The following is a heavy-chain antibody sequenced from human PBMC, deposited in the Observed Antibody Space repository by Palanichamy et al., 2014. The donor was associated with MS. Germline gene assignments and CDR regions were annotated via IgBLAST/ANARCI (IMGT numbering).Heavy chain of an antibody. D-gene: IGHD3-3*01. V-gene: IGHV1-69*04. Sequence: IPILGITNYAQKFQGRVTITADESTSTAYMELSSLRSEDTAVYYCARGVFGVVMSSPATGSDPWGQGTLVTVSS. J-gene: IGHJ5*02. CDR2: IPILGIT. CDR3: ARGVFGVVMSSPATGSDP.